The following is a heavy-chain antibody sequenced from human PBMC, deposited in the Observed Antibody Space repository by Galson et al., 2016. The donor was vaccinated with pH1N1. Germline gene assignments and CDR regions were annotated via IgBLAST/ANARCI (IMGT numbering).Heavy chain of an antibody. CDR1: RYSFTTYW. Sequence: QSGAEVKKAGESLKISCKASRYSFTTYWIGWVRQVPGKGLEWMGNIYPGDSDTTYSPSFQGQVTFSVDQSISTAYLERSSLKASDTATYYCAKRGGSLRPGAFDFWGQGTLVSVSS. D-gene: IGHD3-16*01. V-gene: IGHV5-51*01. CDR3: AKRGGSLRPGAFDF. CDR2: IYPGDSDT. J-gene: IGHJ3*01.